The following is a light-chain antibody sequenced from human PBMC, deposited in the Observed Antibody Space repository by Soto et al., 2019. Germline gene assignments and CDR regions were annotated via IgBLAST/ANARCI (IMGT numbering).Light chain of an antibody. V-gene: IGLV2-14*01. Sequence: QSVLTQPASVSGSPGQSITISCTGTSSDVGGYNYVSWDKQHPDKAPKLMIYDVSNRPSGVSNRFSGSKSGNTAALTISALQVEDETVYYCCSYTSHNTYVFGTGIKVTVL. CDR1: SSDVGGYNY. CDR2: DVS. CDR3: CSYTSHNTYV. J-gene: IGLJ1*01.